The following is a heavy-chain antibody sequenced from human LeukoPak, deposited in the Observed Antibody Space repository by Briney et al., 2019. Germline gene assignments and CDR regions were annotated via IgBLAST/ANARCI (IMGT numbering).Heavy chain of an antibody. J-gene: IGHJ4*02. CDR2: IYSGGST. CDR1: GFTVSSNY. V-gene: IGHV3-53*01. CDR3: ARAGYSYGYSDY. Sequence: GGSLRLSCAASGFTVSSNYMSWVRQAPGKGLEWVSVIYSGGSTYYADYVKGRFTISRDNSKNTLYLQMNSLRAEDTAVYCCARAGYSYGYSDYWGQGTLVTVSS. D-gene: IGHD5-18*01.